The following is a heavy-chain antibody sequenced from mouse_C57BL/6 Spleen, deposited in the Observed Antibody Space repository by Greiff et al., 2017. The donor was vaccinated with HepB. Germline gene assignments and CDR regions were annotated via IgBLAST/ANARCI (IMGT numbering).Heavy chain of an antibody. V-gene: IGHV1-80*01. Sequence: VQLQQSGAELVKPGASVKISCKASGYAFSSYWMNWVKQRPGKGLEWIGQIYPGDGDTNYNGKFKGKATLTADKSSSPAYMQLSSLTSEDSAVYFGARNLYYSNFGGYFDVWGTGTTVTVSS. D-gene: IGHD2-5*01. CDR1: GYAFSSYW. CDR2: IYPGDGDT. J-gene: IGHJ1*03. CDR3: ARNLYYSNFGGYFDV.